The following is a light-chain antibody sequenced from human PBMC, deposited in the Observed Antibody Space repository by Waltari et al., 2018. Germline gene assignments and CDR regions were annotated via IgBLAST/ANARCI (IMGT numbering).Light chain of an antibody. CDR2: EVS. Sequence: QFSLTQPAPVVGSSGQSITLLCTGTRRYVGSYDLVSWYQQFPGKAPKLMIYEVSKRPSGVSNRFSGSKSGNTASLTISGLQAEDEADYYCCSYAGSNTFPYVFGSGTKVTVL. CDR1: RRYVGSYDL. V-gene: IGLV2-23*02. CDR3: CSYAGSNTFPYV. J-gene: IGLJ1*01.